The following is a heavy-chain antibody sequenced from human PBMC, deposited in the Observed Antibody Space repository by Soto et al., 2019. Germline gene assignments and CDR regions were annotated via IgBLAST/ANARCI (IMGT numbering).Heavy chain of an antibody. CDR1: GYTFTSYD. D-gene: IGHD2-21*01. Sequence: ASVKVSGKASGYTFTSYDINWVLQATGQGLEWMGWMNPNSGNTGYAQKFQGRVTMTRNTSISTAYMELSSLRSEDTAVYYCARGRFVVVPFDYWGQGTLVTVSS. V-gene: IGHV1-8*01. CDR2: MNPNSGNT. J-gene: IGHJ4*02. CDR3: ARGRFVVVPFDY.